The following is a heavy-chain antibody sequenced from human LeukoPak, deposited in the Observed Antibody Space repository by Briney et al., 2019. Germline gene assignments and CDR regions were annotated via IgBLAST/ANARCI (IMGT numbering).Heavy chain of an antibody. D-gene: IGHD1-26*01. Sequence: ASVTVSFKSSGYTFTIYGISWVRQAPGQGLEWMGWVSTYNGNTKYAQNLQGRVTTTTDTSTSTAYMELRSLRSDDTAMYYCARQSTGSYYSPIDYWGQGTLVTVSS. J-gene: IGHJ4*02. CDR2: VSTYNGNT. CDR1: GYTFTIYG. CDR3: ARQSTGSYYSPIDY. V-gene: IGHV1-18*01.